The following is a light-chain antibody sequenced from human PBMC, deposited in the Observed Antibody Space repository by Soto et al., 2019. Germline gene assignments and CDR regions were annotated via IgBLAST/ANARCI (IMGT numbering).Light chain of an antibody. Sequence: DIQMTQSPSTLSASVGDRVTITCRASQSISSWLAWYQQKPGKAPKLLIYDASSLESGVPSRFSGSGSGTSFSLTISSLQPDDLATYSCQQFNSYSPGSLGQGTKVEIK. CDR2: DAS. V-gene: IGKV1-5*01. J-gene: IGKJ1*01. CDR1: QSISSW. CDR3: QQFNSYSPGS.